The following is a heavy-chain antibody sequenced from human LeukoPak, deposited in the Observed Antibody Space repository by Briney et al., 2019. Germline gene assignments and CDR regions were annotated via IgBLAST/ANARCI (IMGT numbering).Heavy chain of an antibody. CDR2: IWYDGSNK. CDR1: GFTFSSYG. J-gene: IGHJ4*02. CDR3: ARSRTGTAAYAADY. Sequence: GRSLRLSCAASGFTFSSYGMHWVPQAPGKGLEWVAVIWYDGSNKYYVDSVKGRFTISRDNPKNTLYLQMNSLRGGDTAVYYCARSRTGTAAYAADYWGQGTLVTVSS. V-gene: IGHV3-33*01. D-gene: IGHD6-13*01.